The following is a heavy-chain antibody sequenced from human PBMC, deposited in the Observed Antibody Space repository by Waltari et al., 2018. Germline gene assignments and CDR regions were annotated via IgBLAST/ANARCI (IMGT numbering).Heavy chain of an antibody. Sequence: EVQLVQSGAEVKKPGESMKISCQGSGEGCARYWGGWVRPMPGKGLEWMGIIYPGDSSTKYSPSFQGQVTISVDTSISTAYLQWSSLKASDTAMYFCARQNIHSYGYGYFDYWGQGTLVTVSS. CDR1: GEGCARYW. V-gene: IGHV5-51*01. D-gene: IGHD5-18*01. J-gene: IGHJ4*02. CDR3: ARQNIHSYGYGYFDY. CDR2: IYPGDSST.